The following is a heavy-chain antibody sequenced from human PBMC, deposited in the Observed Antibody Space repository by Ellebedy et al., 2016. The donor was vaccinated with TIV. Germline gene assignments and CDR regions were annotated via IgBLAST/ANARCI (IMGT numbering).Heavy chain of an antibody. V-gene: IGHV4-34*01. D-gene: IGHD4-17*01. CDR3: ATWETTVNKRHY. CDR2: IHHGGGT. J-gene: IGHJ4*02. Sequence: MPSETLSLTCAVYGGSLSRYFWSWFRQPPGKGLEWIGEIHHGGGTTYNPSLKSRVTISDDRSKNQFSLRLNSVTAADTAVYYCATWETTVNKRHYWGQGTLVIVSS. CDR1: GGSLSRYF.